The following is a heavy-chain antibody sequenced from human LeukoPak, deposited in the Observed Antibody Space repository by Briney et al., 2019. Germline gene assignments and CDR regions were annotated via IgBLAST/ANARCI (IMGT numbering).Heavy chain of an antibody. J-gene: IGHJ3*02. V-gene: IGHV3-48*01. CDR2: IDSRSGIT. CDR1: GFTFTIFG. CDR3: ARIYDFGRGPPGDAFDN. D-gene: IGHD3-3*01. Sequence: GGSLRLSCAASGFTFTIFGLNWVRQAPGKGPEWVSYIDSRSGITYYADSVQGRFTLSRDNARESVFLQMDSLRVDDTAVYYCARIYDFGRGPPGDAFDNWGPGTWVIVSS.